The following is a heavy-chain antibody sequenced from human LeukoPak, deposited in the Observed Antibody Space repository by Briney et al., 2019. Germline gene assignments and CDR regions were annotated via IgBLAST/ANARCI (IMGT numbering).Heavy chain of an antibody. V-gene: IGHV3-33*01. D-gene: IGHD3-22*01. CDR3: ARDSDSSDCFDY. Sequence: PGGSLRLSCAASGFTFSSYGMHWVRQAPGKGLEWVAVIWYDGSNKYYADSVKGRFTISSDNSKNTLYLQMNSLRAEDTAVYYCARDSDSSDCFDYWGQGTLVTVSS. J-gene: IGHJ4*02. CDR2: IWYDGSNK. CDR1: GFTFSSYG.